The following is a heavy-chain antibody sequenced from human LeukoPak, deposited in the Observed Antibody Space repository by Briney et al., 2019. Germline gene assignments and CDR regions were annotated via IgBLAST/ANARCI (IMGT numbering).Heavy chain of an antibody. CDR1: GFAFSSYT. CDR3: AKGTADYGDYSDSDYFDY. Sequence: GVSLRLSCDASGFAFSSYTFHWVRQAPGKGLEWVSVISGNGVNIQYADPVKGRFSISRDNSENTLYLQMNSLRVEDTAVYFCAKGTADYGDYSDSDYFDYWGQGTLVTVS. D-gene: IGHD4-17*01. J-gene: IGHJ4*02. V-gene: IGHV3-23*01. CDR2: ISGNGVNI.